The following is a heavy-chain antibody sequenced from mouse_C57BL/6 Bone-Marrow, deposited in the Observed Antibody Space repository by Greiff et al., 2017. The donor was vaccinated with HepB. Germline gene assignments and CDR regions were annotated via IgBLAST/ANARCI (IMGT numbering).Heavy chain of an antibody. CDR3: ARMKDGYYTMDY. V-gene: IGHV1-64*01. Sequence: QVQLQQPGAELVKPGASVKLSCKASGYTFTSYWMHWVKQRPGQGLEWIGMIHPNSGSTNYNEKFKSKATLTVDNSSSTAYMQLSSLTSEDSAVYYCARMKDGYYTMDYWGQGTSVTVSS. D-gene: IGHD2-3*01. CDR1: GYTFTSYW. J-gene: IGHJ4*01. CDR2: IHPNSGST.